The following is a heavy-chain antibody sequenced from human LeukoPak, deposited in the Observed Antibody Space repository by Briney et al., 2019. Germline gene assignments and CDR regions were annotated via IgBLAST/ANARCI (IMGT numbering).Heavy chain of an antibody. CDR2: IIPIFGTA. CDR3: ATVVVVPAAIRIYYFDY. D-gene: IGHD2-2*01. J-gene: IGHJ4*02. V-gene: IGHV1-69*13. Sequence: GASVKVSCKASGGTFSSYAISWVRQAPGQGLEWMGGIIPIFGTANYAQKFQGRVTITADESTSTAYMELSSLRSEDTAVYYCATVVVVPAAIRIYYFDYWGQEPLVTVPS. CDR1: GGTFSSYA.